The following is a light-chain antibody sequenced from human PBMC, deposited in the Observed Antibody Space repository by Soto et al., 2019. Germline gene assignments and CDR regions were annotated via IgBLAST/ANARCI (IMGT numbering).Light chain of an antibody. CDR3: CSYAGSNTVV. CDR2: EVN. V-gene: IGLV2-23*02. Sequence: QSALTQPASVSGSPGQSITISGTGTSSDVGSYNLVSWYRQHPCKDPELVIYEVNERHSGISYRFSGSKSGNTASLTISGLKADNEADYYCCSYAGSNTVVFGGGTKLTVL. J-gene: IGLJ3*02. CDR1: SSDVGSYNL.